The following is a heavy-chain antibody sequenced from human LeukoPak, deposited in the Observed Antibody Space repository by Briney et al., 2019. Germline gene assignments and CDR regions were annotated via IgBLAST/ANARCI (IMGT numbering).Heavy chain of an antibody. CDR1: GGSISSSNYY. J-gene: IGHJ4*02. Sequence: PSETLSLTCTVSGGSISSSNYYWSWIRQPAGKGLEWIGRIYTSGSTNYNPSLKSRITMSVDTSKNQLSLQLSSVTAADTAVYYCAREGMAFDYWGQGTLVTVSS. D-gene: IGHD5-24*01. V-gene: IGHV4-61*02. CDR2: IYTSGST. CDR3: AREGMAFDY.